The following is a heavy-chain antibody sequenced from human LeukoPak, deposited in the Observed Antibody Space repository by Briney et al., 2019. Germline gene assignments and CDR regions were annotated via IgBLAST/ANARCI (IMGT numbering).Heavy chain of an antibody. CDR1: GGSISSGGYS. Sequence: SETLSLTCAVSGGSISSGGYSWSWIRQPPGKGLEWIGYIYYSGSTYYNPSLKSRVTISVDTSKNQFSLKLSSVTAADTAVYYCARDTYYYDSSGYYLFDYWGQGTLVTVSS. CDR3: ARDTYYYDSSGYYLFDY. V-gene: IGHV4-30-4*07. D-gene: IGHD3-22*01. J-gene: IGHJ4*02. CDR2: IYYSGST.